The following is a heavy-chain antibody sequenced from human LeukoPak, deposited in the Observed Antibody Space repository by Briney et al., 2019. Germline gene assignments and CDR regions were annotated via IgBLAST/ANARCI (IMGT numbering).Heavy chain of an antibody. D-gene: IGHD3-22*01. V-gene: IGHV4-34*01. CDR2: INHSGST. CDR3: ARGLSSPPPNYYDSSGYYRRYNWFDP. J-gene: IGHJ5*02. CDR1: GGSISSYY. Sequence: SETLSLTCTVSGGSISSYYWSWIRQPPGKGLEWIGEINHSGSTNYNPSLKSRVTISVDTSKNQLSLKLSSVTAADTAVYYCARGLSSPPPNYYDSSGYYRRYNWFDPWGQGTLVTVSS.